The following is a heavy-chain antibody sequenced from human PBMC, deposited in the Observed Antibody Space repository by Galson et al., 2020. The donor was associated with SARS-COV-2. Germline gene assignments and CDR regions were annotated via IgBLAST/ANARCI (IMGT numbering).Heavy chain of an antibody. CDR2: ISSSSTTI. Sequence: GGSLRLSCAASGFTFSTYSMNWVRQAPGKGLEWVSDISSSSTTIYYADSVKGRFTISRDNAKNPLYLQMNSLRDEDTAVYYCARGNSGWDFDYWGQGTLVTVSS. V-gene: IGHV3-48*02. CDR3: ARGNSGWDFDY. J-gene: IGHJ4*02. CDR1: GFTFSTYS. D-gene: IGHD6-19*01.